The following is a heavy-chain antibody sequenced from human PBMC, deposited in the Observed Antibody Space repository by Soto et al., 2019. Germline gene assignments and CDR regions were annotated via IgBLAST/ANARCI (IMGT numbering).Heavy chain of an antibody. Sequence: VQLVQSGAEVKKPGASVRVSCKPSEYAFSSYAIHWVRQAPGQRLEWMGWINAGNGHTRYSQKFQGRVIITANKSAKPAYMQLDSLTSGDTAVYYCASPHDFWSNYFDYWGQGTLVTVSS. V-gene: IGHV1-3*01. CDR3: ASPHDFWSNYFDY. CDR1: EYAFSSYA. CDR2: INAGNGHT. D-gene: IGHD3-3*01. J-gene: IGHJ4*02.